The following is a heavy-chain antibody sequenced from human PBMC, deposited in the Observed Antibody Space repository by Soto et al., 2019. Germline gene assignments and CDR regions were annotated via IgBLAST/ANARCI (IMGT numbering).Heavy chain of an antibody. CDR3: ERHSTWLLLSDY. CDR2: ISAYNGNT. Sequence: ASVKVSCKASGYTFTSYGISWVRQAPGQGLEWMGWISAYNGNTYYNPSLKSRVTISVDTSKNQFSLKLGSVTASDTAVYFCERHSTWLLLSDYWGQGTLVTVSS. CDR1: GYTFTSYG. D-gene: IGHD3-22*01. J-gene: IGHJ4*02. V-gene: IGHV1-18*01.